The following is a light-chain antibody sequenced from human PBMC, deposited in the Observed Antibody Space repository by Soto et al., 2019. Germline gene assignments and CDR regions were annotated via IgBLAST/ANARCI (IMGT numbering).Light chain of an antibody. CDR3: AAWDDSLNAWV. Sequence: QSVLTQPPSASTTPGQRVTIFCSGGISNIGSKYVYWYQHLPGAAPNLLIYRDDQQPSGVADRFSGAKSGTSASLAISGLRYADEADYYCAAWDDSLNAWVFGGGTKLTVL. J-gene: IGLJ3*02. CDR1: ISNIGSKY. V-gene: IGLV1-47*01. CDR2: RDD.